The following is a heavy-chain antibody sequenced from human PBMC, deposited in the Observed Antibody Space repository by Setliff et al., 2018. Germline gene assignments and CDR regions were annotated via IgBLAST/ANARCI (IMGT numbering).Heavy chain of an antibody. J-gene: IGHJ6*03. CDR3: ARMSGFQYMDV. Sequence: PSETLSLTCTVSGDSMSDHHWSWVRQSPGKGLDWIGYISHSGATKYNPSLKSRVAISADTSKNQFSLQLSSVTATDTAVYYCARMSGFQYMDVWGKGTTVTVSS. D-gene: IGHD3-3*01. V-gene: IGHV4-59*08. CDR2: ISHSGAT. CDR1: GDSMSDHH.